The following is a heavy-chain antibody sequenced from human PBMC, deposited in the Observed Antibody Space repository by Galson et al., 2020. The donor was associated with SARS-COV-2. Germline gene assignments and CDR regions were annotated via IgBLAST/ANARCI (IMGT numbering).Heavy chain of an antibody. Sequence: QLGESLKISCAASGFTFSSYGMHWVRQAPGKGLEWVAVIWYDGSNKYYADSVKGRFTISRDNSKNTLYLQMNSLRAEDTAVYYCAKAMFGFMSWHQGVVDYWGQGTLVTVSS. J-gene: IGHJ4*02. CDR1: GFTFSSYG. V-gene: IGHV3-30*02. D-gene: IGHD3-16*01. CDR2: IWYDGSNK. CDR3: AKAMFGFMSWHQGVVDY.